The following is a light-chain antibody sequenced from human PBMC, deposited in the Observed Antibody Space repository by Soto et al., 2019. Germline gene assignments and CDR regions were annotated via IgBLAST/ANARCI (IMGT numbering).Light chain of an antibody. CDR2: GVN. CDR3: SSYTSSTTLEV. J-gene: IGLJ1*01. CDR1: SSDVGGYNF. V-gene: IGLV2-14*01. Sequence: QSALTQPASVSGSPGQSITISCTGTSSDVGGYNFVSWYQQHPGKAPKLMIYGVNNRPSGVSNRFSGSKSGNTASLTISGLQAEDEADYYCSSYTSSTTLEVFGTGTKVTVL.